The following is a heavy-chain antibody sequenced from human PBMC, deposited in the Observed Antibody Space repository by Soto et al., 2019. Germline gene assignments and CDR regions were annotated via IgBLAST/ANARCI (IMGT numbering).Heavy chain of an antibody. D-gene: IGHD3-22*01. J-gene: IGHJ4*02. CDR2: IWYDGSNK. CDR1: GFTFSSYG. CDR3: ARDGADYYDSSGYYYFDY. V-gene: IGHV3-33*01. Sequence: QVQLVESGGGVVQPGRSLRLSCAASGFTFSSYGMHWVRQAPGKGLEWVAVIWYDGSNKYYADSVKGRFTISRDNSKNTLYLQMNSLRAEETAVYYCARDGADYYDSSGYYYFDYWGQGTLVTVSS.